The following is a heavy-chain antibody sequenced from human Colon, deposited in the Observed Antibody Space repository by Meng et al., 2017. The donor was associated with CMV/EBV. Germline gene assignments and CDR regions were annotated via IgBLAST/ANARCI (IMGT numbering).Heavy chain of an antibody. D-gene: IGHD2-21*01. CDR3: VRGRVVGGG. CDR2: MNPDSGHT. CDR1: GYYFAMYD. Sequence: KVACKTSGYYFAMYDIYWVRQASGQGLEGMGWMNPDSGHTAYAKKLQGRITMNRDTSVTTAYLEITSLRSDDTDVYYCVRGRVVGGGWGQGTLVTVSS. J-gene: IGHJ4*02. V-gene: IGHV1-8*01.